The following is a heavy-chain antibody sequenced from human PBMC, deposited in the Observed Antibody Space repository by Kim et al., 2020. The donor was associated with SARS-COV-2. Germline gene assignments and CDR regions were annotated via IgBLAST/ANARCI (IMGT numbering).Heavy chain of an antibody. CDR3: ARDSAYSSSWYDRYGMDV. V-gene: IGHV3-30*04. CDR1: GFTFSSYA. CDR2: ISYDGSNK. D-gene: IGHD6-13*01. J-gene: IGHJ6*02. Sequence: GGSLRLSCAASGFTFSSYAMHWVRQAPGKGLEWVAVISYDGSNKYYAHSVKGRFTISRDNSKNTLYLQMNSLRAEDTAVYYCARDSAYSSSWYDRYGMDVWGHGTTVTVSS.